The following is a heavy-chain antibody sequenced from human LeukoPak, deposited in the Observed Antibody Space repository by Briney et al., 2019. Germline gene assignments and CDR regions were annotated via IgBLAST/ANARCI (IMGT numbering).Heavy chain of an antibody. CDR1: GFTFTSYT. V-gene: IGHV3-23*01. Sequence: GGSLRLSCAASGFTFTSYTMYWVRQAPGKGPEWVSIIGNNGGGIHYADSVRGRFTISRDNSKNTLYLQMTNLRVDDTALYYCAIDPNWETHNWGQGVLVTVSS. J-gene: IGHJ4*02. CDR3: AIDPNWETHN. D-gene: IGHD7-27*01. CDR2: IGNNGGGI.